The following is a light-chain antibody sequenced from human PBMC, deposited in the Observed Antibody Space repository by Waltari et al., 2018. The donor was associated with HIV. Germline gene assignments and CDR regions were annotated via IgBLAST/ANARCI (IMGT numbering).Light chain of an antibody. CDR2: DAS. CDR3: QQRSNWPSIT. Sequence: ETVLTQSPATLSLSPGERATLSCSASQSVSSYLARYQQKPGQSPRLLIYDASNRATGIPARFSGSGSATDFTLTISSLEPEDFAVYYCQQRSNWPSITVGQGTRLEIK. J-gene: IGKJ5*01. V-gene: IGKV3-11*01. CDR1: QSVSSY.